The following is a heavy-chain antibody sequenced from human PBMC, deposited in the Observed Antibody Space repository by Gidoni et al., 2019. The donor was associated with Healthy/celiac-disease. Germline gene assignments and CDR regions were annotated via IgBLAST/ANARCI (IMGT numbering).Heavy chain of an antibody. Sequence: EVQLLESGGGLVQPGGSLRLSCAASGFTLSRYAMSGVRQAPGKGMEWVSGISGSGGSTYYADSVKGRFTISRDNSKNTLYLQMNSLRAEDTAVYYCAKASGYDPYYYYYGMDVWGQGTTVTVSS. CDR3: AKASGYDPYYYYYGMDV. CDR2: ISGSGGST. CDR1: GFTLSRYA. V-gene: IGHV3-23*01. J-gene: IGHJ6*02. D-gene: IGHD5-12*01.